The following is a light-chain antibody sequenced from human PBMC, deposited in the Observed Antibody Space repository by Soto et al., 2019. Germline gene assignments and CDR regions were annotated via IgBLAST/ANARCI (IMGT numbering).Light chain of an antibody. V-gene: IGLV2-14*01. CDR1: SSDVGRYNY. CDR2: EVS. Sequence: QSALAQPASVSGSPGESITISCTGTSSDVGRYNYVSWYQQHPGKAPKLMISEVSNRPSGVPNRFSGSKSGNTASLTISGLKTEDEDDYDCSSFTSSRPRGFGNAKDVTVL. CDR3: SSFTSSRPRG. J-gene: IGLJ1*01.